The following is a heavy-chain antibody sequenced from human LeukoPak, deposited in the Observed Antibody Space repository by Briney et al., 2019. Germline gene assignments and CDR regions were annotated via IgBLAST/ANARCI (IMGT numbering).Heavy chain of an antibody. D-gene: IGHD3-10*01. V-gene: IGHV4-4*02. J-gene: IGHJ5*02. CDR2: IYHSGST. CDR1: GVSISNTNW. CDR3: ARTSRINMVLDP. Sequence: PSGTLSLTCGVSGVSISNTNWWTWVRQPPGKGLEWIGEIYHSGSTNYNPSLKSRATISVDKSKNQFSLKLSSVTAADTAVYYCARTSRINMVLDPWGQGTLVTVSS.